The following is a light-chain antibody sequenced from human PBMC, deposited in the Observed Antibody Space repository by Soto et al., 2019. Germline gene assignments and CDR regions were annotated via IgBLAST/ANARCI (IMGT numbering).Light chain of an antibody. CDR1: QGLTTK. Sequence: EIVLTQSPGTLSLSPGERATLSCRASQGLTTKLAWYQQKPGQAPRLLIYGASSRATGIPDRFSGSGSGTDFTLTISRLEPEDFAVYYCQQYGSSPLTFGGGTKVDNK. V-gene: IGKV3-20*01. CDR2: GAS. CDR3: QQYGSSPLT. J-gene: IGKJ4*01.